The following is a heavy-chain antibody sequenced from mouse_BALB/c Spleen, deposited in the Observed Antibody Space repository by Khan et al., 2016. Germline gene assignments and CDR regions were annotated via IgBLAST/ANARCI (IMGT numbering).Heavy chain of an antibody. CDR1: GYTFSSYW. Sequence: QVQLQQSGAELMKPGASVKISCKATGYTFSSYWIEWVKQRPGHGLEWIGEILPGSGSTNYSETFKGKATFTADTSSNTACRQRSSLTAEDSAVYCSARLRQLELRDYLDYWGQRTTRTVSS. CDR2: ILPGSGST. D-gene: IGHD3-2*01. CDR3: ARLRQLELRDYLDY. J-gene: IGHJ2*01. V-gene: IGHV1-9*01.